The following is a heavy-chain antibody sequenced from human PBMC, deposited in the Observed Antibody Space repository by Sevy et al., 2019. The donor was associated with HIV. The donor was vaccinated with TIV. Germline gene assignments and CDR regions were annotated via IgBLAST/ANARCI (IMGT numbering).Heavy chain of an antibody. J-gene: IGHJ6*02. V-gene: IGHV3-48*03. Sequence: GGSLRLSCAASGFTFSSFEMNWVRQAPGKGLEWVSYISSSGDTTDYADSVRGRFTISRDNAKKSLYLQMNSLRAEDTAIYYCAKRGGQYDLGMDVWGQGTPVTVSS. CDR3: AKRGGQYDLGMDV. CDR2: ISSSGDTT. D-gene: IGHD3-3*01. CDR1: GFTFSSFE.